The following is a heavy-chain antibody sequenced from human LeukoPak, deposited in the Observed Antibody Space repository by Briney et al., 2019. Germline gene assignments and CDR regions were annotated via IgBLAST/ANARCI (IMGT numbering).Heavy chain of an antibody. CDR2: MNPNRGNT. Sequence: ASVKVSCKASGYTFTSYDINWVRQATGQGLEWMGWMNPNRGNTGYAQKFQGRVTMTRNTSISTAYMELSGLRSEDTAVYYCARGGVTTSYHHYMDVWGKGNPVTVSS. CDR3: ARGGVTTSYHHYMDV. J-gene: IGHJ6*03. CDR1: GYTFTSYD. V-gene: IGHV1-8*01. D-gene: IGHD4-17*01.